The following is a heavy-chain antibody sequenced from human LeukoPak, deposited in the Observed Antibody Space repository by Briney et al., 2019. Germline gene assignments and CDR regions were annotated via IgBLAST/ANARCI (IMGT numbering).Heavy chain of an antibody. D-gene: IGHD1-7*01. V-gene: IGHV1-2*02. CDR2: INPNSGGT. Sequence: GASVKVSCKASGYTFTGYYMHWVRQAPGQGLEWMGWINPNSGGTNYAQKFQGRVTMTRDTSISTAYMELSRLRSDDTAVYYCARDLLSELGLPDWFDPWGQGTLVTVSS. CDR1: GYTFTGYY. CDR3: ARDLLSELGLPDWFDP. J-gene: IGHJ5*02.